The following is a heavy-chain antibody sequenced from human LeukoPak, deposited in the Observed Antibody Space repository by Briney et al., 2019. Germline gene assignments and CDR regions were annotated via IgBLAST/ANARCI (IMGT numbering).Heavy chain of an antibody. J-gene: IGHJ6*03. D-gene: IGHD4-17*01. CDR3: AKYYGDDPGYYYYMDV. CDR2: ISSSSSTI. Sequence: GGSLRLSCAASGFTFSSYSMNWVRQAPGKGLEWVSYISSSSSTIYYADSVKGRFTISRDNAKNSLYLQMNSLRAEDTAVYYCAKYYGDDPGYYYYMDVWGKGTTVTISS. CDR1: GFTFSSYS. V-gene: IGHV3-48*01.